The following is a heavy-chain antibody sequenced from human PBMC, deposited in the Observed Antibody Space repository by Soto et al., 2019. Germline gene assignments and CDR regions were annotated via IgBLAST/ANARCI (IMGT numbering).Heavy chain of an antibody. CDR2: IYDSGST. CDR1: DGTISSYQ. J-gene: IGHJ4*02. CDR3: AGDILRGSYRFDY. V-gene: IGHV4-4*09. D-gene: IGHD1-26*01. Sequence: SETLSLTCPFSDGTISSYQWSWLRQPPGKGLEWIGYIYDSGSTLYNPSLKSRVTISVDRPNNQFSLKLKSVTAADTAIYYCAGDILRGSYRFDYWGQGAPVTVSS.